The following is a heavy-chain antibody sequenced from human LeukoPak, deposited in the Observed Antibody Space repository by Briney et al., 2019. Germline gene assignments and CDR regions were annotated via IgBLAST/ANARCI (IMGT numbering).Heavy chain of an antibody. J-gene: IGHJ4*02. D-gene: IGHD2-2*01. V-gene: IGHV3-23*01. CDR3: AKGLVVPVATYYFDY. CDR1: GFTFSTYA. Sequence: GGSLRLSCAASGFTFSTYAMTWVRQSPGKGLEWVSAIRGSGADTFYADSVKGRFTISRDNSKNTMYLQMNSLRAEDTATYYCAKGLVVPVATYYFDYWGQGTLVTVSS. CDR2: IRGSGADT.